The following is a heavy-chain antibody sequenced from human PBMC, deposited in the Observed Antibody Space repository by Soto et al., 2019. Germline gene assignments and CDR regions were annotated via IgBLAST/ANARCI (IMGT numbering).Heavy chain of an antibody. CDR2: ILPIFGSP. CDR3: VFGDCTSTSCSYYFYGLDV. CDR1: GGSFRRYA. V-gene: IGHV1-69*01. J-gene: IGHJ6*02. D-gene: IGHD2-2*01. Sequence: QVQLVQSGAELKKPGSSVKVSCKASGGSFRRYAISWVRQAPGQGLEWMGGILPIFGSPSHAQKFQGRVTITADESANTIYLELTSLTSDDTDMYYCVFGDCTSTSCSYYFYGLDVWGQGTTVTVSS.